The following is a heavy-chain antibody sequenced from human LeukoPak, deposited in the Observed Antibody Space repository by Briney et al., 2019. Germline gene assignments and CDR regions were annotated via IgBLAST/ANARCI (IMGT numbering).Heavy chain of an antibody. CDR2: ISSNGGST. J-gene: IGHJ3*02. Sequence: GGSLRLSCAASGFTFSSYAMHWVRQAPGKGLEYVSAISSNGGSTYYANSVKGRFTISRDNSKNTLYLQMGSLRAEDMAVYYCARGLRGYDAFDIWGRGTMVTVSS. CDR1: GFTFSSYA. V-gene: IGHV3-64*01. D-gene: IGHD1-26*01. CDR3: ARGLRGYDAFDI.